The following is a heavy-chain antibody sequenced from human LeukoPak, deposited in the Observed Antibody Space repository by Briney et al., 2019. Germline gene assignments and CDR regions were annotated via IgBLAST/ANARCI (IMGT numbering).Heavy chain of an antibody. CDR3: ARCARAGGYCSGMRNWFDP. Sequence: GRSLRLSCAASGFTFSSYGMHWVRQAPGKGLEWVAFIRYDGSNKYYADSVKGRFTISRDNAKNSLYLQMNSLRAEDTAVYYCARCARAGGYCSGMRNWFDPWGQGTLVTVSS. CDR2: IRYDGSNK. J-gene: IGHJ5*02. V-gene: IGHV3-33*08. D-gene: IGHD2-15*01. CDR1: GFTFSSYG.